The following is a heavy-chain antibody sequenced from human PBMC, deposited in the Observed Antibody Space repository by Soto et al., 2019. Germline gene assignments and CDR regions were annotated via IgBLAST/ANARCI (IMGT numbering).Heavy chain of an antibody. D-gene: IGHD3-22*01. CDR2: IKQDGSEK. CDR1: GFTFSSYW. CDR3: ARYYYNSSAYYYYYYGMDA. Sequence: PGGSLRLSCAASGFTFSSYWMSWVGQAPGKGLAWVANIKQDGSEKYYVDSVKGRFTISRDNAKNSLYLQMNSLRAEDTAVYYCARYYYNSSAYYYYYYGMDAWGQGTTVTVSS. J-gene: IGHJ6*02. V-gene: IGHV3-7*03.